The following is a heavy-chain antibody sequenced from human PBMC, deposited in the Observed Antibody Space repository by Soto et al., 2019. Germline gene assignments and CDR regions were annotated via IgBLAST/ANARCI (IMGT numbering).Heavy chain of an antibody. CDR2: IYYIGNT. Sequence: SETLSLTCTVPGGPISSYYWSWIRQPPGKGLEWIGYIYYIGNTKYNPSLKSRVTISVDKSKNQFSLKLSSVTAADTAVYYCARDQLEGNWFDPWGQGTLVTVSS. J-gene: IGHJ5*02. V-gene: IGHV4-59*12. CDR1: GGPISSYY. CDR3: ARDQLEGNWFDP. D-gene: IGHD1-1*01.